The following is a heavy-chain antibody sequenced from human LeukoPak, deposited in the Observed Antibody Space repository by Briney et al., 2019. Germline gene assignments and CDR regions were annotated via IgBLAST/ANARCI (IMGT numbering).Heavy chain of an antibody. CDR1: GGSFSGYY. Sequence: SETLSLTCAVYGGSFSGYYWSWIRQPPGKGLEWSGEINHSGSTNYNPSLKSRVTISVDTSKNQFSLKLSSVTAADTAVYYCARWSYAIGYNYLDYWDQGTLVTVSS. CDR2: INHSGST. V-gene: IGHV4-34*01. CDR3: ARWSYAIGYNYLDY. J-gene: IGHJ4*02. D-gene: IGHD2-8*01.